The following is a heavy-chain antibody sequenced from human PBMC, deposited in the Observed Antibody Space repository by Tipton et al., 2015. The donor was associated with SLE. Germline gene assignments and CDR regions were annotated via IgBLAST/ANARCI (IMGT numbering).Heavy chain of an antibody. Sequence: QLVQSGPEVKKPGSSVKVSCKASGGTFSNFAISWVRQAPGQGLEWMGEIIPIFGTPNSAQKFQGRVTITADESTSTAYMELSSLRSEDTAVYYCAGGGHYDILTGYFPAPGYYYYGLDVWGQGTTVTVSS. CDR1: GGTFSNFA. V-gene: IGHV1-69*01. D-gene: IGHD3-9*01. J-gene: IGHJ6*02. CDR3: AGGGHYDILTGYFPAPGYYYYGLDV. CDR2: IIPIFGTP.